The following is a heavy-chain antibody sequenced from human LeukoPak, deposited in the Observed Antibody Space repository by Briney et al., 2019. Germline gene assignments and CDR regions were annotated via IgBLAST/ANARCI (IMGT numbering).Heavy chain of an antibody. D-gene: IGHD3-22*01. CDR3: ALNYYDSSGPGPYFDY. CDR2: IKQDGSEK. J-gene: IGHJ4*02. CDR1: GFTFSSYW. Sequence: PGGSLRLSCAASGFTFSSYWMSWVRQAPGKGLEWVANIKQDGSEKYYADSVKGRFTISRDNAKNSLYLQMNSLRAEDTAVYYCALNYYDSSGPGPYFDYWGQGTLVTVSS. V-gene: IGHV3-7*01.